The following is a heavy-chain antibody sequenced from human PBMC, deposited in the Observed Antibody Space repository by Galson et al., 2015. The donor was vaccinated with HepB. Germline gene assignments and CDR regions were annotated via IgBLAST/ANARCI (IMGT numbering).Heavy chain of an antibody. CDR3: ARPIGLNYYDTFYGMDV. V-gene: IGHV1-69*13. CDR2: IIPIFGTA. D-gene: IGHD3-22*01. Sequence: SVKVSCKASGGTFSSYAISWVRQAPGQGLEWMGGIIPIFGTANYAQKFQGRVTITADESTSTAYMELSSLRSEDTAVYYCARPIGLNYYDTFYGMDVWGQGTTVTVSS. J-gene: IGHJ6*02. CDR1: GGTFSSYA.